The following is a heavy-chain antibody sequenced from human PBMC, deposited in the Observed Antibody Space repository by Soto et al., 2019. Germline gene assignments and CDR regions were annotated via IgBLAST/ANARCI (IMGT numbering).Heavy chain of an antibody. J-gene: IGHJ4*02. Sequence: GGSLRLSCAASGFTFRSYSMNWVRQAPGKGLEWVSYISSSSSTIYNADSVKGRFTISRDNAKNLLYLQMNSLRDEDTAVYYCARMPVYSSGWPDYRRQGPLVTVSS. CDR2: ISSSSSTI. D-gene: IGHD6-19*01. CDR3: ARMPVYSSGWPDY. CDR1: GFTFRSYS. V-gene: IGHV3-48*02.